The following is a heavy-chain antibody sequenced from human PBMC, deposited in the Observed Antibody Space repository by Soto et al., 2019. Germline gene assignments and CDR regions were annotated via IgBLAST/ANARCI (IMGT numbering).Heavy chain of an antibody. J-gene: IGHJ4*02. CDR2: ISWNSGSI. D-gene: IGHD4-17*01. Sequence: EVQLVESGGGLVQPGRSLRLSCAASGFTFDDYAMHWVRQAPGKGLEWVSGISWNSGSIGYADSVKGRFTISRDNAKNSLYLQMNSLRAEDTALYYCAKDMGPRGDYAADYWGQGTLVTVSS. CDR3: AKDMGPRGDYAADY. CDR1: GFTFDDYA. V-gene: IGHV3-9*01.